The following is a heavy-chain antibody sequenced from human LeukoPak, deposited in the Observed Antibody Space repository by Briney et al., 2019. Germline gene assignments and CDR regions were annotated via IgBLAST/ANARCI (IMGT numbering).Heavy chain of an antibody. CDR2: ISSSSSYI. CDR3: AKDLSLEGAFDY. Sequence: GGSLRLSCAASGFTFSSYSMNWVRQAPGKGLEWVSSISSSSSYIYYADSVKGRFTISRDNAKNSLYLQMNSLRAEDTAVYYCAKDLSLEGAFDYWGQGTLVTVSS. J-gene: IGHJ4*02. V-gene: IGHV3-21*01. CDR1: GFTFSSYS. D-gene: IGHD1-26*01.